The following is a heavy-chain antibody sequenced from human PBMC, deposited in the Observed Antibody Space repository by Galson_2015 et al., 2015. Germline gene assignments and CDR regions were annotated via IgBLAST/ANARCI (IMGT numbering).Heavy chain of an antibody. Sequence: SLRLSCAASGFPVISNYMSWVRQAPGKGLEWVSLIYTAGSTYYADSVKGRFTISRDTSKNTLYLQMSSLRAEDTAVYYCASVLFGYFYYGRDVWGQGTTVTVSS. J-gene: IGHJ6*02. CDR3: ASVLFGYFYYGRDV. D-gene: IGHD3-16*01. CDR1: GFPVISNY. CDR2: IYTAGST. V-gene: IGHV3-53*01.